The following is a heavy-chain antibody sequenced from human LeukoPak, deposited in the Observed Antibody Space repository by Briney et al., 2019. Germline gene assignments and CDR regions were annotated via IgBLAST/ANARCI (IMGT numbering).Heavy chain of an antibody. Sequence: PGGSLRLSCAASGFTFSSYWMHWVRQAPGKGLVWVSRINSDGSSTSYADSVKGRFTISRDNAKNTLYLQMNSLRAEDTAVYYCALASSWFGSFDYWGQGTLVTVPS. J-gene: IGHJ4*02. V-gene: IGHV3-74*01. CDR1: GFTFSSYW. D-gene: IGHD6-13*01. CDR3: ALASSWFGSFDY. CDR2: INSDGSST.